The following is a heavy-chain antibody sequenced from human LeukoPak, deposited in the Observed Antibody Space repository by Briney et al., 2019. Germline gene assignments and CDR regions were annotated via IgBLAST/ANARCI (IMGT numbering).Heavy chain of an antibody. J-gene: IGHJ4*02. CDR2: ISYDGSNK. Sequence: GALRPSFAASGYHLRSLGMDLVRPAPGQGLELVAVISYDGSNKYYADSVKGRFTISRDNSKNTLYLQMNSLRAEDTAVYYCAKSGYYYDSSGYHDYWGQGTLVTVSS. CDR1: GYHLRSLG. D-gene: IGHD3-22*01. CDR3: AKSGYYYDSSGYHDY. V-gene: IGHV3-30*18.